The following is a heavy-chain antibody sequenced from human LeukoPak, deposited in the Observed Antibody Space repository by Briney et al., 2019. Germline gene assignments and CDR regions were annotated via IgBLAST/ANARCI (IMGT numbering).Heavy chain of an antibody. D-gene: IGHD2-21*02. CDR3: ARASIVVVTAILSFDY. CDR2: ISYDGSNK. CDR1: GFTFSSYA. Sequence: GGSLRLSCAASGFTFSSYAMHWVRQAPGTGLAAVAVISYDGSNKDYADSVKGRFTISRDNSKNTLYLQMNSLRDQDTAVYYCARASIVVVTAILSFDYWGQGTLVTVSS. J-gene: IGHJ4*02. V-gene: IGHV3-30-3*01.